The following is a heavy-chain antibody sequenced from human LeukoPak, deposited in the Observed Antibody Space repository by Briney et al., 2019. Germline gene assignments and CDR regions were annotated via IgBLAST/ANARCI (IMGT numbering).Heavy chain of an antibody. CDR2: IIPILGIA. CDR1: GGTFSSYA. D-gene: IGHD6-13*01. Sequence: GASVKVSCKASGGTFSSYAISWVRQAPGQGLEWMGRIIPILGIANYAQKFQGRVTITADKSTSTAYMELSSLRSEDTAVYYCARDPIAAAGLGANWFDPWGQGTRVTVSS. CDR3: ARDPIAAAGLGANWFDP. V-gene: IGHV1-69*04. J-gene: IGHJ5*02.